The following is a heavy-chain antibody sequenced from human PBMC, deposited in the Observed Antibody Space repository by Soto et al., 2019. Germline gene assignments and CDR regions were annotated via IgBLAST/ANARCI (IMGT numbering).Heavy chain of an antibody. J-gene: IGHJ4*02. CDR1: GFTFSSYW. V-gene: IGHV3-74*01. CDR2: INSDGSST. CDR3: VRTSLVVAAATREDY. Sequence: EVQLVESGGGLVQPGESLRLSCAASGFTFSSYWMHWVRQAPGKGLVWVSRINSDGSSTSYAGYVKGRFTISRDNAKTTLYLQMNSLRAEDTAVYYCVRTSLVVAAATREDYWGQGTLVTVSS. D-gene: IGHD2-15*01.